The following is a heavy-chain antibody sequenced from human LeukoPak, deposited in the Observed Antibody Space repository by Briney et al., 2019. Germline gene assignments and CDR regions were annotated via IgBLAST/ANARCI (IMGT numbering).Heavy chain of an antibody. CDR2: ISYDGSNK. Sequence: GGSLRLSCAASGFTFSSYGMHWVRQAPGKGLEWVAVISYDGSNKYYADSVKGRFTISRDNSKNTLYLRMNSLRAEDTAVYYCARVPGYYYDSSGLENDYWGQGTLVTVSS. CDR1: GFTFSSYG. V-gene: IGHV3-30*03. J-gene: IGHJ4*02. D-gene: IGHD3-22*01. CDR3: ARVPGYYYDSSGLENDY.